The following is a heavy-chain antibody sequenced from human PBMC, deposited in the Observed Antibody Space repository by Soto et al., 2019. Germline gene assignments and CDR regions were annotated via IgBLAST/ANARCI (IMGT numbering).Heavy chain of an antibody. CDR3: AAVAPRKLTYPFYGVDV. J-gene: IGHJ6*02. CDR2: IYHSGSI. Sequence: PSETLSLTCPVSGGSINSADYYWSWIRQSPGKGLEWIGYIYHSGSIYYNPSLKSRLTISVDTSKNQFSLKLSSVTAADTAVYYRAAVAPRKLTYPFYGVDVWGQGTTVTVSS. CDR1: GGSINSADYY. V-gene: IGHV4-30-4*01. D-gene: IGHD2-2*01.